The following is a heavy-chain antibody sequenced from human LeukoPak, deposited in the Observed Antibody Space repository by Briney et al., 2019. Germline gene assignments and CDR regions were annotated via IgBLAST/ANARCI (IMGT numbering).Heavy chain of an antibody. J-gene: IGHJ6*02. CDR1: GGSISSGGYS. CDR3: ARGRGGYCTNGVCYNRFYYYYGMDV. V-gene: IGHV4-30-2*01. D-gene: IGHD2-8*01. Sequence: SQTLSLTCAVSGGSISSGGYSWSWIRQPPGKGLEWIGYIYHSGSTYYNPSRNSRVTISVDRSKNQFSLKLSSVTAADTAVYYCARGRGGYCTNGVCYNRFYYYYGMDVWGQGTTVTVSS. CDR2: IYHSGST.